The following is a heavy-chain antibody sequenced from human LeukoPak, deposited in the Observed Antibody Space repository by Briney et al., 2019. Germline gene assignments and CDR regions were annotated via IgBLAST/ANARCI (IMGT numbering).Heavy chain of an antibody. J-gene: IGHJ5*02. CDR1: GYTFTSYG. D-gene: IGHD3-9*01. Sequence: ASVKVSCKASGYTFTSYGISWVRQAPGQGLEWMGWISAYNGNTNYAQKLQGRVTMTTDTSTSTAYMELRSLRSDDTAVYYCAAHYDILTGYRNWLDPWGQGTLVTVSS. V-gene: IGHV1-18*01. CDR2: ISAYNGNT. CDR3: AAHYDILTGYRNWLDP.